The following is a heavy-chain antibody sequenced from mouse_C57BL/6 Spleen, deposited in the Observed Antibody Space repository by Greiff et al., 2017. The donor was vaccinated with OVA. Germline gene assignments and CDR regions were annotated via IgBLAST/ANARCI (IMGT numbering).Heavy chain of an antibody. CDR3: ASDYDYDDGTGYYFDY. V-gene: IGHV3-6*01. CDR2: ISYDGSN. J-gene: IGHJ2*01. D-gene: IGHD2-4*01. Sequence: EVQRVESGPGLVKPSQSLSLTCSVTGYSITSGYYWNWIRQFPGNKLEWMGYISYDGSNNYNPSLKNRISITRDTSKNQFFLKLNSVTTEDTATYYCASDYDYDDGTGYYFDYWGQGTTLTVSS. CDR1: GYSITSGYY.